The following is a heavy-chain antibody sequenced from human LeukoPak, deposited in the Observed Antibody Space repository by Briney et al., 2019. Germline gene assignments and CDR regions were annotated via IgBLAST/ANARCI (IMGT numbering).Heavy chain of an antibody. J-gene: IGHJ4*02. CDR3: AKWGPHCVGDYCPALDS. Sequence: GGSLRLSCAASGLTFSSYWMNWVRQAPGKGLEWVANINQDGSKKPYADSMKGRFTISRDNAKESLYLQLNSLRADDTAVYYCAKWGPHCVGDYCPALDSWGQGTLVTVSS. CDR2: INQDGSKK. D-gene: IGHD2-21*02. CDR1: GLTFSSYW. V-gene: IGHV3-7*01.